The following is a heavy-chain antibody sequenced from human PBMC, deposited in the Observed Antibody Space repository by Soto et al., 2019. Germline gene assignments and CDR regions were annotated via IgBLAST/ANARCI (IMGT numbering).Heavy chain of an antibody. CDR1: GFSFNTYG. J-gene: IGHJ5*02. Sequence: QEQLVESGGGVVQPGRSLRLSCAASGFSFNTYGMNWVRQAPGRGLEWVALIWYHGAYEYYADSVKGRFTISRDNSRNTLYLQMNSLKAEDTAVYYCARTRRVETAIITDGLDLWGQGTQVTVSS. CDR3: ARTRRVETAIITDGLDL. CDR2: IWYHGAYE. V-gene: IGHV3-33*01. D-gene: IGHD5-18*01.